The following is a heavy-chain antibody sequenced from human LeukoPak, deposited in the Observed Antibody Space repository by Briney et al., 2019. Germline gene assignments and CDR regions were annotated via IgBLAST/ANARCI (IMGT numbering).Heavy chain of an antibody. CDR2: ISGSGSGGST. CDR1: GFTFSSSA. D-gene: IGHD2-15*01. Sequence: GGSLRLSCAASGFTFSSSAMSWVRQAPGKGLEWVSNISGSGSGGSTYYTDSVKGRFTISRDNSQNTVFLQMNSLRDEDTAVYYCAKDGHCSGGTCSSFDYWGQGTLVTVSS. V-gene: IGHV3-23*01. CDR3: AKDGHCSGGTCSSFDY. J-gene: IGHJ4*02.